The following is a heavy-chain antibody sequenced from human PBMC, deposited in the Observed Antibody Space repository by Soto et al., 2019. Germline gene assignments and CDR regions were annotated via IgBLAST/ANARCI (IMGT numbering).Heavy chain of an antibody. J-gene: IGHJ3*02. Sequence: GGSLRLSCAASGFTFSSYGMHWVRQAPGKGLEWEAVISYDGSNKYYADSVKGRFTISRDNSKNTLYLQMNSLRAEDTAVYYCAKTLGSLDAFDIWGQGTMVTVSS. CDR2: ISYDGSNK. D-gene: IGHD1-26*01. CDR3: AKTLGSLDAFDI. V-gene: IGHV3-30*18. CDR1: GFTFSSYG.